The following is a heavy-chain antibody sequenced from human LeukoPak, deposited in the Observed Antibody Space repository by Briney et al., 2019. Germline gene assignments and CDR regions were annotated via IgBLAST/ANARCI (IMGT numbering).Heavy chain of an antibody. J-gene: IGHJ4*02. V-gene: IGHV5-51*01. CDR3: ARGIAAAEFYFDY. CDR2: IYPGDSDT. D-gene: IGHD6-13*01. Sequence: GIIYPGDSDTRYSPSFQGQVTISADKSISTAYLQWSSLKASDTAMYYCARGIAAAEFYFDYWGQGTLVTVSS.